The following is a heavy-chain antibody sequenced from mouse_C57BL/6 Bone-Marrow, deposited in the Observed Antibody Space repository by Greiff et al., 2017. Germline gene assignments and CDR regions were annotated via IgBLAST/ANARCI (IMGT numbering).Heavy chain of an antibody. D-gene: IGHD1-1*01. CDR1: GYSITSDY. CDR2: ISYSGST. J-gene: IGHJ2*01. V-gene: IGHV3-8*01. CDR3: AKHYYGEGYFDY. Sequence: VQLPQSGPGLAKPSQTLSLTCSVTGYSITSDYWNWIRKFPGNKLEYMVYISYSGSTYSNPSLKSRISITRDTSKNQYYLQLNSVTTEDTATYYCAKHYYGEGYFDYWGQGTTLTVSS.